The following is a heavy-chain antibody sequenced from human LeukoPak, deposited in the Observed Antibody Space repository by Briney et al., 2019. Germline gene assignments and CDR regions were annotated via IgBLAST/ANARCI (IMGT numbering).Heavy chain of an antibody. CDR3: AKKYCSSSGCPYGMVV. J-gene: IGHJ6*04. CDR1: GFTFSSYA. Sequence: GGSLRLSCAASGFTFSSYAMSGVRQAPGKGLEWVSVISASGVSTYYADSVKGRFTISRDNPKNTLYLRMNSLRAEDTAVYYCAKKYCSSSGCPYGMVVWGKGTTVTVSS. V-gene: IGHV3-23*01. CDR2: ISASGVST. D-gene: IGHD2-2*01.